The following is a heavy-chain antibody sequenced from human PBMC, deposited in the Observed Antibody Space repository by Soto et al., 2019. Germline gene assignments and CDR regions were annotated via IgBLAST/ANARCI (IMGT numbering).Heavy chain of an antibody. Sequence: GGSLRLSSVASGIDFSNYAISWVRQAPGKGLEWVSISSASGRSRYHADSVKGRFTISRDNSKNTPYLHMTNLRAEDTAVYYCAKDGNWLDVYFDVWGQGTPVTVSS. CDR1: GIDFSNYA. CDR2: SSASGRSR. V-gene: IGHV3-23*01. CDR3: AKDGNWLDVYFDV. J-gene: IGHJ4*02. D-gene: IGHD6-19*01.